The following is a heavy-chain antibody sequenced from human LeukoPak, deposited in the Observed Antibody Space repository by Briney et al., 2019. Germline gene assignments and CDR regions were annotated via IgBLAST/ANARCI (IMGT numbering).Heavy chain of an antibody. CDR1: GYTFTSYD. D-gene: IGHD6-13*01. CDR2: ISAYNGNT. CDR3: ARDGSSSWFHSYYYYYYMDV. V-gene: IGHV1-18*01. J-gene: IGHJ6*03. Sequence: GASVKVSCKASGYTFTSYDINWVRQAPGQGLEWMGWISAYNGNTNYAQKLQGRVTMTTDTSTSTAYMELRSLRSDDTAVYYCARDGSSSWFHSYYYYYYMDVWGKGTTVTVSS.